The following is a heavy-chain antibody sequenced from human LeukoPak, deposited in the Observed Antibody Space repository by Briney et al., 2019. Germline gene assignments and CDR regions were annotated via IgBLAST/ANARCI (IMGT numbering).Heavy chain of an antibody. D-gene: IGHD3-9*01. CDR1: GFTFSSYA. Sequence: PGGSLRLSCAASGFTFSSYAMHWVRQAPGKGLEYVSAISSNGGSTYYANSVKGRFTISRDNSKNTLYLQMGSLRAEDMAVYYCARGPPTYYDILTGYSGYWGQGTLVTVSS. CDR3: ARGPPTYYDILTGYSGY. CDR2: ISSNGGST. V-gene: IGHV3-64*01. J-gene: IGHJ4*02.